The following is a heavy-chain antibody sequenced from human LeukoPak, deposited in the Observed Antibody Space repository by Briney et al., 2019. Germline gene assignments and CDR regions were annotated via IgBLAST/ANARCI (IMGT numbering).Heavy chain of an antibody. Sequence: GGSLRLSCAASEFPVSSNYMTWVRQAPGKGLEWASVIYSGGSTYYADSVKGRYTISRDDSKNTLYLQMNSLRGEDTAVYYCARGTSTAYLQLYFASWGQGTLVTVSS. D-gene: IGHD3-16*01. CDR2: IYSGGST. J-gene: IGHJ4*02. CDR1: EFPVSSNY. V-gene: IGHV3-53*01. CDR3: ARGTSTAYLQLYFAS.